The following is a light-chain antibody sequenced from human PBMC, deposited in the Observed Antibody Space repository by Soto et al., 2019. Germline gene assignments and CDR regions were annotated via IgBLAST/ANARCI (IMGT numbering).Light chain of an antibody. CDR3: QQYNNWPPEYT. CDR2: GVS. CDR1: QSVSTK. Sequence: EEVMTQSPATLSVSPGERVTLSCRASQSVSTKLAWYQQKPGQPPRLLIYGVSSRATGIPARFSGSGSQTDFTLTISSLQSEDFAVYYCQQYNNWPPEYTFGQGTKPEIK. V-gene: IGKV3-15*01. J-gene: IGKJ2*01.